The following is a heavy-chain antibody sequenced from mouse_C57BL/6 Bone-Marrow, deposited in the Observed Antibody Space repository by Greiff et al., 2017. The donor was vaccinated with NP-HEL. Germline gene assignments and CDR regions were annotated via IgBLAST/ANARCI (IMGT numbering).Heavy chain of an antibody. J-gene: IGHJ3*01. CDR3: ARKGDGHDYGIAY. V-gene: IGHV1-81*01. Sequence: VQLQQSGAELARPGASVKLSCKASGYTFTSYGISWVKQRTGQGLEWIGEIYPRSGNTYYNEKFKGKATLTADKSSSTAYMELRSLTSEDSAVYFCARKGDGHDYGIAYWGQGTLVTVSA. CDR1: GYTFTSYG. D-gene: IGHD2-4*01. CDR2: IYPRSGNT.